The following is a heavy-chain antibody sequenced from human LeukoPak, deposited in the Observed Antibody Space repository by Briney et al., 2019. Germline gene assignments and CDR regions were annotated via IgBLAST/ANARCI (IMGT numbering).Heavy chain of an antibody. D-gene: IGHD3-22*01. Sequence: GGSLRLSCAASGFTFSRYAMLGVRQAPAKGLEWMAVISHDGSNKYYADSVKGRFTISRGNSKNTLYLQMNSLRAEDTAVCYCARGLAYNYDSSAYFLDYWGQGTLVTVSS. CDR1: GFTFSRYA. V-gene: IGHV3-30*04. J-gene: IGHJ4*02. CDR3: ARGLAYNYDSSAYFLDY. CDR2: ISHDGSNK.